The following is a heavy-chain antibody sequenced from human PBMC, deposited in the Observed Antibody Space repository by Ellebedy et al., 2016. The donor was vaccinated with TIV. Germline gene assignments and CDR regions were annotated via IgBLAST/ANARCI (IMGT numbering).Heavy chain of an antibody. CDR3: SREGLEAGMDL. CDR2: ISYDGTNK. CDR1: GFTFSHHA. J-gene: IGHJ6*02. V-gene: IGHV3-30*04. Sequence: GGSLRLSCAASGFTFSHHAFYWVRQAPGKGLEWVTIISYDGTNKFYLDSVEGRFSISRDDSKNTLYLQMNSLRPEDTAVYYCSREGLEAGMDLWGQGTTVIVSS.